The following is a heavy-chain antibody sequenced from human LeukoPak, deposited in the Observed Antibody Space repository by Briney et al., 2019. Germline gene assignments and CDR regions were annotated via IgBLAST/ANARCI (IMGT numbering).Heavy chain of an antibody. V-gene: IGHV4-34*01. CDR3: ARDLRTLYNGNNFSWFDP. Sequence: PSETLSLTCAVYGGSFSGYYWSWIRQPPGKGLEWIGEINHSGSTNYNPSLKSRVTISVDTSKNQFSLNLSSMTAADTAAYYCARDLRTLYNGNNFSWFDPWGQGTLVTVSS. J-gene: IGHJ5*02. D-gene: IGHD1-1*01. CDR1: GGSFSGYY. CDR2: INHSGST.